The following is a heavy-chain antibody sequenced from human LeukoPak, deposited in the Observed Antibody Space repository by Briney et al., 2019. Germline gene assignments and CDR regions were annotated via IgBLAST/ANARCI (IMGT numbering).Heavy chain of an antibody. D-gene: IGHD3-10*01. CDR1: GFTFSSYW. Sequence: GGSLRLSCAASGFTFSSYWMSWVRQAPGKGLEWVANIKQDGSEKYYVDSVKGRFTIPRDNAKSSLYLQMNSLRAEDTAVYYCARGDTMVRGVIKAYYYYYMDVWGKGTTVTVSS. CDR2: IKQDGSEK. V-gene: IGHV3-7*01. J-gene: IGHJ6*03. CDR3: ARGDTMVRGVIKAYYYYYMDV.